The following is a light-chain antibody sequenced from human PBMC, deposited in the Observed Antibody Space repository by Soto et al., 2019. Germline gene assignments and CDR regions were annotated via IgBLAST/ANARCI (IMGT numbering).Light chain of an antibody. Sequence: EIHMTQSPSSLSASVLDRVTITCRASQGISNYLAWYQQKPGKVPKLLIYAASTLQSGVPSRFSGSGSGTDFTLTISSLQPEDAATYYCQKYNSAPYTFGQGTKVDIK. CDR3: QKYNSAPYT. V-gene: IGKV1-27*01. CDR2: AAS. CDR1: QGISNY. J-gene: IGKJ2*01.